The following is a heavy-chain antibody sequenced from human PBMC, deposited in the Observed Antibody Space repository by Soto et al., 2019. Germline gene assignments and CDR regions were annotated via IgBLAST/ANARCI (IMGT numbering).Heavy chain of an antibody. Sequence: GGSLRLSCAASGFTFSSYAMSWVRQAPGKGLEWVSAISGSGGSTYYADSVKGRFTISRDNSKNTLYLQMNSLRAEDTAVYYCAKWGHGGNSEGYYFDYWGQGTLVTVSS. D-gene: IGHD2-21*02. CDR1: GFTFSSYA. CDR3: AKWGHGGNSEGYYFDY. V-gene: IGHV3-23*01. CDR2: ISGSGGST. J-gene: IGHJ4*02.